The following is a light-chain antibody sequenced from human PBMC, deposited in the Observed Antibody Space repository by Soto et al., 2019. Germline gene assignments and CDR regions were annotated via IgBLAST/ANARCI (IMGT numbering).Light chain of an antibody. V-gene: IGLV2-8*01. Sequence: QSVLTQPPSASGSPGQSVTISCTRTSSDVGGYNYVSWYQQHPGKAPKLMIYEVTKRPSGVPDRFSGSKSANTASLTVSGLQDEDEADYYCSSHADTNNVLFGGGTKLTVL. CDR2: EVT. CDR1: SSDVGGYNY. J-gene: IGLJ3*02. CDR3: SSHADTNNVL.